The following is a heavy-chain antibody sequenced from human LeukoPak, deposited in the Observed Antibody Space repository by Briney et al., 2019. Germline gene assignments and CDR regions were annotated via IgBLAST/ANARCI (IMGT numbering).Heavy chain of an antibody. V-gene: IGHV1-3*01. Sequence: GASVKVSCKASGYTFTSYAMHWVRQAPGHRLEWMGWINAGNGNTKYSQKFQGRVTITRDTSARTAYIELSSLRSEDTAVYYCARGRRRPYCSSTSCYTYDPFDYWGEGTLVTVSS. CDR2: INAGNGNT. CDR3: ARGRRRPYCSSTSCYTYDPFDY. J-gene: IGHJ4*02. CDR1: GYTFTSYA. D-gene: IGHD2-2*02.